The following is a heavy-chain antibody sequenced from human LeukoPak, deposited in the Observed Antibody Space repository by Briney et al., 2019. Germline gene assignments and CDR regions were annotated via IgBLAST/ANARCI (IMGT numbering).Heavy chain of an antibody. V-gene: IGHV3-30*18. CDR1: GFTFSSYG. Sequence: GGSLRLSCAASGFTFSSYGMHWVRQAPGKGLEWVAVISYDGSNKYYADSVKDRFTISRDNSKNTLYLQMNSLRAEDTAVYYCAKDQGGGYYGSGSYWDYYYYGMDVWGQGTTVTVSS. J-gene: IGHJ6*02. D-gene: IGHD3-10*01. CDR2: ISYDGSNK. CDR3: AKDQGGGYYGSGSYWDYYYYGMDV.